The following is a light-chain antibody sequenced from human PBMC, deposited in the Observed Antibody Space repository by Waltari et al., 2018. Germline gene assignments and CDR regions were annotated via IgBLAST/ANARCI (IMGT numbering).Light chain of an antibody. CDR2: GAS. V-gene: IGKV3-20*01. Sequence: EIVLTQSPGTLALSSAERATLSCRASQSVASYLAWYQQKPGQAPRLLSYGASTRATGIPDRFSGSGSETDFSLIISRLEPEDFAVYFCQKYEALPATFGQGTKVEIK. CDR1: QSVASY. J-gene: IGKJ1*01. CDR3: QKYEALPAT.